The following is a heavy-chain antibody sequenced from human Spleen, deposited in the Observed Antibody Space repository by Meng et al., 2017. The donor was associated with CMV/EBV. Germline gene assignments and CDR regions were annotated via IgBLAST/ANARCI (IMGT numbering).Heavy chain of an antibody. V-gene: IGHV1-18*01. CDR1: GHTFNSYG. CDR3: ATIAYCGGDCYQIHPLYDH. CDR2: ISSYNSNT. D-gene: IGHD2-21*01. Sequence: ASVKVSCKVAGHTFNSYGITWVRQAPGQGLEWVGWISSYNSNTNYAQKLQGRVTPTTDTSTSIASMELRSLRSDDTAVYYCATIAYCGGDCYQIHPLYDHWGQGTLVTVSS. J-gene: IGHJ5*02.